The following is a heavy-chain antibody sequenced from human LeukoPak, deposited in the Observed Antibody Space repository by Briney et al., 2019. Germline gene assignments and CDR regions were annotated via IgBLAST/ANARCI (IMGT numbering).Heavy chain of an antibody. D-gene: IGHD2-15*01. CDR3: ARTGSGASTTNY. V-gene: IGHV3-74*01. J-gene: IGHJ4*02. CDR2: INVDGSDT. CDR1: GFPFNNYW. Sequence: PGGSLRLSCAASGFPFNNYWIHWVRQVPGKGLVWVSRINVDGSDTAYADAVKGRFTISRDNAKNTVFLQMNSLRAEDTAIYYCARTGSGASTTNYWGQGTLVTVS.